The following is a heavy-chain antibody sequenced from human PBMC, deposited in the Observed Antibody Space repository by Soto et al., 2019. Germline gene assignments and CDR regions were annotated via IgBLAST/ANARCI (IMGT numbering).Heavy chain of an antibody. Sequence: QVQLQESGPGLVKPSETLSLTCSVSGGSIRNHFWSWIRQPPGKGLERIGFIYYSGSTNYNPSLKSRVTISLDTSKNQFSLRLSSVTAADTAVYYCARSRSGYYDMDVWGQGTTVTVSS. V-gene: IGHV4-59*11. CDR1: GGSIRNHF. J-gene: IGHJ6*02. D-gene: IGHD3-3*01. CDR2: IYYSGST. CDR3: ARSRSGYYDMDV.